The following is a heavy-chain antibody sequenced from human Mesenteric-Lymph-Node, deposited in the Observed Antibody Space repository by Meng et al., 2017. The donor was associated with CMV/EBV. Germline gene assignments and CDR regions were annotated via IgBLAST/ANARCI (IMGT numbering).Heavy chain of an antibody. D-gene: IGHD2-2*01. CDR1: GFTFSNAW. CDR2: IKSKTDGGTT. Sequence: GESLKISCAASGFTFSNAWMSWVRQAPGKGLEWVGRIKSKTDGGTTDYAAPVKGRFTISRDDSKNTGYLQMNSLKIEDTAVYYCITDRCSSTRCYRDYYSGMDVWGQGTTVTVSS. V-gene: IGHV3-15*01. CDR3: ITDRCSSTRCYRDYYSGMDV. J-gene: IGHJ6*02.